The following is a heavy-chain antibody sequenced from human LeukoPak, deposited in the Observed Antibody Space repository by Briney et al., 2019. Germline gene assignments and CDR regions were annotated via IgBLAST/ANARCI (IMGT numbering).Heavy chain of an antibody. D-gene: IGHD5-12*01. V-gene: IGHV4-34*01. CDR3: ARKSRGYDFPWFDP. CDR1: GGSFSGYY. Sequence: TSETLSLTCAVYGGSFSGYYWSWIRQPPGKGLEWIGEINHSGSTNYNPSLKSRVTISVDPSKNQFSLNLTAVTAADTAVYYCARKSRGYDFPWFDPWGQGILGTVSS. CDR2: INHSGST. J-gene: IGHJ5*02.